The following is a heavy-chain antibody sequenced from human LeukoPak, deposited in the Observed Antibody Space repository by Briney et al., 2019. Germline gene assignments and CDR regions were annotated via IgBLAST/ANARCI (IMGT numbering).Heavy chain of an antibody. J-gene: IGHJ6*04. CDR3: ARDKGGYCSGGSCYSDPYYYGMDV. Sequence: GGSLRLSCAASGFTFSSYEMNWVRQAPGKGLEWVSYISSSGSTIHYADSVKGRFTISRDNAKNSLYLQMNSLRAEDTAVYYCARDKGGYCSGGSCYSDPYYYGMDVWGKGTTVTVSS. V-gene: IGHV3-48*03. CDR1: GFTFSSYE. CDR2: ISSSGSTI. D-gene: IGHD2-15*01.